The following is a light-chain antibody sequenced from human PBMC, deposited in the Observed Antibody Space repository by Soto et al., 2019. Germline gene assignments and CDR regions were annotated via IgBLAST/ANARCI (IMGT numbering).Light chain of an antibody. CDR1: QSVSNSY. CDR2: GAS. J-gene: IGKJ1*01. V-gene: IGKV3-20*01. Sequence: EIVLTQSPGTLSLSPGERATLSCRASQSVSNSYLAWYQQKPGRAPRLLIYGASSRATDIPDRFSGSGSGTDFTLTISRLEPVDSAVYYCQQYGSSPPTFGQGTKVEIK. CDR3: QQYGSSPPT.